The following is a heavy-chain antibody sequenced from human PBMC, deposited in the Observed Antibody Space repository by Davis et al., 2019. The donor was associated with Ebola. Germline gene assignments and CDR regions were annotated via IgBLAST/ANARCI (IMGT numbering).Heavy chain of an antibody. D-gene: IGHD1-26*01. Sequence: PWGSLRLSCAASGFTFSSYSMHWVRQAPGKGLEWVAVISYDGSNKYYADSVKGRFTISRDNSKNTLYLQMNSLRAEDTAVYYCARDVGSVEDYYYYYMDVWGKGTTVTVSS. V-gene: IGHV3-30-3*01. CDR3: ARDVGSVEDYYYYYMDV. CDR2: ISYDGSNK. CDR1: GFTFSSYS. J-gene: IGHJ6*03.